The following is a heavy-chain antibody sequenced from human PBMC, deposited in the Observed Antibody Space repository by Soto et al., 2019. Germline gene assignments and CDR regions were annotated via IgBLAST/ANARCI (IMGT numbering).Heavy chain of an antibody. CDR2: IKQDGSEK. CDR3: ARVGWMSIVGSYFDY. J-gene: IGHJ4*02. CDR1: GFTLSSYW. D-gene: IGHD2-21*01. V-gene: IGHV3-7*01. Sequence: EVQLVESGGGLVQPGGSLRLSCAASGFTLSSYWMNWVRQAPGKGLEWVANIKQDGSEKYYVDSVKGRFSISRDNAKNSLYLQMNSLRAEGTAVYYCARVGWMSIVGSYFDYWGPGTLVTVSS.